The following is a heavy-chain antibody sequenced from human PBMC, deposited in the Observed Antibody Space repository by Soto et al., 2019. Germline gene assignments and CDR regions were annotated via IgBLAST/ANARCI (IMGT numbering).Heavy chain of an antibody. Sequence: QVQLVESGGGLVKPGGSLRLSCAASGFTFSDYYMRWIRQAPGKGLEWVSYITSSSSYTNYADSVKGRFTISSDNAKNSLYLQMNSLRAEDTAVYYCARGNSGWYGGWFDPWGQGTLVTVSS. CDR2: ITSSSSYT. D-gene: IGHD6-19*01. V-gene: IGHV3-11*05. J-gene: IGHJ5*02. CDR1: GFTFSDYY. CDR3: ARGNSGWYGGWFDP.